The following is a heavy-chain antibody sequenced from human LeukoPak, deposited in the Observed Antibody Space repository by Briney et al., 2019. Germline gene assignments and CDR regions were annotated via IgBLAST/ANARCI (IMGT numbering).Heavy chain of an antibody. CDR2: IIPIFGTA. CDR3: ARDRSGAPLIGWFDP. Sequence: GASVKVSCKASGYTFTSYYMHWVRQAPGQGLEWMGGIIPIFGTANYAQKFQGRVTITADESTSTAYMELSSLRSEDTAVYYCARDRSGAPLIGWFDPWGQGTLVTVSS. V-gene: IGHV1-69*13. CDR1: GYTFTSYY. J-gene: IGHJ5*02. D-gene: IGHD3-3*01.